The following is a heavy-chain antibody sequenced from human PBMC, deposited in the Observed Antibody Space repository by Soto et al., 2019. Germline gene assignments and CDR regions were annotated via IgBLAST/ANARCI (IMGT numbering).Heavy chain of an antibody. CDR2: IFTNGSS. J-gene: IGHJ6*02. CDR3: ARESYGDYGRRGFYYFGMDV. Sequence: QVQLQESGPGLVKPSETLSLTCTVSGDSISSYYWNWIRQPAGKGLECIGSIFTNGSSNCNPSLKSRVTMSVDTSKVQFSVRLSSVTAADTAVYYCARESYGDYGRRGFYYFGMDVWGQGTTVTVSS. D-gene: IGHD4-17*01. CDR1: GDSISSYY. V-gene: IGHV4-4*07.